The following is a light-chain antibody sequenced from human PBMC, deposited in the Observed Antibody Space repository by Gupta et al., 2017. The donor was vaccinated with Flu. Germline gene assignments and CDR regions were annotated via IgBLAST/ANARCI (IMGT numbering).Light chain of an antibody. J-gene: IGLJ1*01. Sequence: SYVVTQPPSMSVAPGQAARLACGGKNIGGKTVHWYQQKTGQAPPLVIFDDIHRPQGLPEPFSGSNSGNTATLTISEIEAGDEAAYYCRVWDTDSDHYVFGPGTKFTVL. CDR1: NIGGKT. CDR3: RVWDTDSDHYV. V-gene: IGLV3-21*02. CDR2: DDI.